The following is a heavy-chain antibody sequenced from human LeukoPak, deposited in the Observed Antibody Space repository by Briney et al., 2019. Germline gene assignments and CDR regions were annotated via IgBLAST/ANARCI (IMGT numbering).Heavy chain of an antibody. CDR1: GFTFSSYP. CDR3: ALTQRGYFDY. J-gene: IGHJ4*02. D-gene: IGHD6-25*01. CDR2: ISGNSGAT. Sequence: GGSLRLSCATSGFTFSSYPMSWVRQAPGRGLEWVSVISGNSGATYYADSVKGRFTISRDNAKNTVYLQMNSLRAEDTTVYYCALTQRGYFDYWGQGTLVTVSS. V-gene: IGHV3-23*01.